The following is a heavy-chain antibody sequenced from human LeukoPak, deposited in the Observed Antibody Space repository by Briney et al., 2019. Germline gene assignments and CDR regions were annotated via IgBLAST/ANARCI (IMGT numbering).Heavy chain of an antibody. CDR3: ARGTLEHCSGASCYPLDS. CDR1: GFSFSSHW. J-gene: IGHJ5*01. Sequence: GGSLRLSCAASGFSFSSHWMHWVRQVPGKGLVWVSHIKSDGTSTSYADSVKGRFTISRDNAKSTLYLQMNSLRAEDTAVYYCARGTLEHCSGASCYPLDSWGQGTLVTVSS. CDR2: IKSDGTST. D-gene: IGHD2-15*01. V-gene: IGHV3-74*01.